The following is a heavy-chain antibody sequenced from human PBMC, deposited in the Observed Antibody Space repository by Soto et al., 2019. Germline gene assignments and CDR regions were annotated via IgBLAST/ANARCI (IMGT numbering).Heavy chain of an antibody. V-gene: IGHV3-7*05. CDR3: ARDWGAPGRGSALGYYYHFGMDV. CDR2: IKEDGSEE. D-gene: IGHD3-16*01. J-gene: IGHJ6*02. CDR1: GFTFSTYW. Sequence: EVQLVESGGGLVQPGGSLRLSCAASGFTFSTYWMNWVRQAPGKGLQWVANIKEDGSEEYYVDSVKGRFTISRDNAKTSLYLDMNSLRGEDTDVYYCARDWGAPGRGSALGYYYHFGMDVWGQGTTVTVPS.